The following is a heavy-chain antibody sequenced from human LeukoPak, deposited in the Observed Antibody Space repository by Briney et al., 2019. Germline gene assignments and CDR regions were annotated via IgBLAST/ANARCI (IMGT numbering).Heavy chain of an antibody. Sequence: SSETLSLTCTVFGGSISSYYWSWIRQAPGKGLEWIGYIYYTGSSTYNPSLKGRLTISVDTSKNQFSLRLTSVTAADTAVYYCARAGVVATIFDSWGQGTLVTVSS. CDR1: GGSISSYY. V-gene: IGHV4-59*01. CDR2: IYYTGSS. CDR3: ARAGVVATIFDS. D-gene: IGHD5-12*01. J-gene: IGHJ4*02.